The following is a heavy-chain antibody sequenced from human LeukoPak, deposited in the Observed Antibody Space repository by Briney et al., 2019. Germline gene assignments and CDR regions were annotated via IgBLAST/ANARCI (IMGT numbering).Heavy chain of an antibody. CDR2: ISGSGTYT. CDR1: GFTFNNYA. J-gene: IGHJ6*02. Sequence: GGSLRLSCAASGFTFNNYAMNWARQAPGKGLEWVSGISGSGTYTYYADSVRGRFTISRDNSDNTLYLQMNSLRADDTAEYYCAKDWSFNYGTHYGMDVWGQGTTVTVSS. D-gene: IGHD3-10*01. CDR3: AKDWSFNYGTHYGMDV. V-gene: IGHV3-23*01.